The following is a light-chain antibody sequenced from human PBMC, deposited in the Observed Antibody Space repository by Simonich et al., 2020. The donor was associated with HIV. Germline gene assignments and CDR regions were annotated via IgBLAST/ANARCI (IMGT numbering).Light chain of an antibody. CDR2: WAS. CDR3: QQYYDTPYT. CDR1: RSVLYSSNNKNY. Sequence: DIVMTQSPDSLAVSLGERATINCKSSRSVLYSSNNKNYLAWYQQKPGQPPKRLISWASTRESGVPDRFSGSGSGPDFTLTISTLQAEDVAVYYCQQYYDTPYTFGQGTKLEI. V-gene: IGKV4-1*01. J-gene: IGKJ2*01.